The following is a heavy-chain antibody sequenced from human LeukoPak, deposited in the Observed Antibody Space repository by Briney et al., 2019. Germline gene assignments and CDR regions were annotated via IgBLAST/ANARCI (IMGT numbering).Heavy chain of an antibody. CDR1: GGSITNYY. CDR2: IYPSGNT. V-gene: IGHV4-4*09. Sequence: PSETLSLTCSLSGGSITNYYWSWIRQPPGKGLEWIAWIYPSGNTEYNPSLKSRVTISLGTSNNQFSLRLTSVTASDTAVYYCARTGNYGGSGPSWAFDIWGQGTMVTVSS. J-gene: IGHJ3*02. D-gene: IGHD3-10*01. CDR3: ARTGNYGGSGPSWAFDI.